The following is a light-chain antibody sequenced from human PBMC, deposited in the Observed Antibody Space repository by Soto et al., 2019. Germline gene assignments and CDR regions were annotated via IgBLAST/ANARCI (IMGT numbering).Light chain of an antibody. CDR1: QSISRY. V-gene: IGKV1-39*01. J-gene: IGKJ4*01. Sequence: DIQMTQSPSSLSASVGDRVTITCRASQSISRYLNWYQQKPGKAPKLLIYASSSLQSGVPSRFSGGGSGTDFTLTISSLQPEDFATYYCQQSFNALTFGGGTKVEIK. CDR2: ASS. CDR3: QQSFNALT.